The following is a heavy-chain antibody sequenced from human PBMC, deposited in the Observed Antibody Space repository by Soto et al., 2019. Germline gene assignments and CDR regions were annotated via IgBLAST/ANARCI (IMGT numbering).Heavy chain of an antibody. J-gene: IGHJ4*02. V-gene: IGHV3-23*01. CDR2: ISGSGGST. CDR1: GFTLSSYA. Sequence: GGSLRLSCAASGFTLSSYAMSWVRQAPGKGLEWVSAISGSGGSTYYADSVQGRFTISRDNSKNTLYLQMNSLRAEDTAVYYCAKDLIAVAGTSFDYWGQGTLVTVSS. D-gene: IGHD6-19*01. CDR3: AKDLIAVAGTSFDY.